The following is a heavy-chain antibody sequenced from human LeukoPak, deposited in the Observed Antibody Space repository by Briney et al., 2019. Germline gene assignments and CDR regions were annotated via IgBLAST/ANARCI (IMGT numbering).Heavy chain of an antibody. Sequence: PGGSLRLSCAASGFTFSSYGMRWVRQAPGKGLEWVAVISYDGSNKYYADSVKGRFTISRDNSKNTLYLQMNSLRAEDTAVYYCAKDLYSSGLAEYFQHWGQGTLVTVSS. V-gene: IGHV3-30*18. CDR3: AKDLYSSGLAEYFQH. CDR2: ISYDGSNK. D-gene: IGHD3-22*01. CDR1: GFTFSSYG. J-gene: IGHJ1*01.